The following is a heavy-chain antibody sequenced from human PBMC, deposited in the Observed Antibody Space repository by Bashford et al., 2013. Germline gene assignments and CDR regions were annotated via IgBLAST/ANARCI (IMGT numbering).Heavy chain of an antibody. CDR2: ISHSGST. J-gene: IGHJ4*02. V-gene: IGHV4-34*01. CDR1: GGSFNSYY. CDR3: ATGISSGSEPFDY. D-gene: IGHD3-10*01. Sequence: SETLSLTCAVYGGSFNSYYYNWIRQPPGKGLEWLGEISHSGSTNYNSSLKSRVTISMDTSKNQFSLKLSSVTAADTAVYYCATGISSGSEPFDYWGQGTLVTVSS.